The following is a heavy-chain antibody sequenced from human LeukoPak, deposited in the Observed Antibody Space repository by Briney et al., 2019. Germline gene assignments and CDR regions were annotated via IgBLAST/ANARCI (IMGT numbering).Heavy chain of an antibody. CDR1: GGSISSGGYS. CDR3: ARGPHYYGSGSYRTYNWFDP. Sequence: SETLSLTCAVSGGSISSGGYSWSWIRQPPGKGLEWIGYIYYSGSTYYNPSLKSRVTISVDTSKNQFSLKLSSVTAADTAVYYCARGPHYYGSGSYRTYNWFDPWGQGTLVTVSS. V-gene: IGHV4-30-2*03. D-gene: IGHD3-10*01. CDR2: IYYSGST. J-gene: IGHJ5*02.